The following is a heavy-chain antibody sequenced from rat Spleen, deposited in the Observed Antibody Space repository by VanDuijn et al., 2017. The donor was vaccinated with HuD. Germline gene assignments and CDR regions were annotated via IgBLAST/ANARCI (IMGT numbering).Heavy chain of an antibody. CDR2: ISTDGGKT. J-gene: IGHJ4*01. CDR3: TRGYVMDA. Sequence: EVQLVESGGGLVQPGRSLTVSCAASGFTDSNYVMAWVRQAPTKGLEWVASISTDGGKTYYRDSVKGRFTISRDNAKNTLYLQMDSLRSEDTATYYCTRGYVMDAWGQGASVTVSS. V-gene: IGHV5S13*01. CDR1: GFTDSNYV.